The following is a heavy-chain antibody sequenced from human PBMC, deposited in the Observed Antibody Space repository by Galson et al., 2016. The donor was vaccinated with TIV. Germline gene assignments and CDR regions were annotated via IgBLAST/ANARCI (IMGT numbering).Heavy chain of an antibody. V-gene: IGHV3-23*01. CDR1: GFTFSEYT. CDR3: AKDSITYTLRGAIDV. Sequence: SLRLSCAASGFTFSEYTMSWVRQAPGKGPEWLSVINVLGDITYYTGSVRGRFSISRDNSKSTLYLQMNSLRYDDTAIYYCAKDSITYTLRGAIDVWGKGTTVPVSS. J-gene: IGHJ6*04. D-gene: IGHD3-10*01. CDR2: INVLGDIT.